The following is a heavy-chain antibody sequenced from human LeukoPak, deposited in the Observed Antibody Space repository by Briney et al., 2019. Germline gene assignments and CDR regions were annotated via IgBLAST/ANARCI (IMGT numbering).Heavy chain of an antibody. J-gene: IGHJ6*02. V-gene: IGHV3-15*01. Sequence: PGRSLRLSCAASGFTFSNAWMSWVRQAPGKGLEWVGRIKSKTDGGTTDYAAPVKGRFTISRDDSKNTLYLQMNSLKTEDTAVYYCTTDYYDSSGYYGMDVWGQGTTVTVSS. CDR1: GFTFSNAW. CDR3: TTDYYDSSGYYGMDV. CDR2: IKSKTDGGTT. D-gene: IGHD3-22*01.